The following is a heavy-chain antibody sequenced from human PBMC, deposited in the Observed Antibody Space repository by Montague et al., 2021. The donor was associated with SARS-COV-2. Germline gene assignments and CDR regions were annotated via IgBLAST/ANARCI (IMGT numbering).Heavy chain of an antibody. CDR2: TYYRSKWSN. V-gene: IGHV6-1*01. Sequence: CAISGDSVSSNSVSWNWIRQSPSRGLEWLGRTYYRSKWSNEYALSVKSRITITPDTSKNQLSLQLTSVTAADTAVYYCARQGSGSYYNWFDPWGQGTLVTVSS. J-gene: IGHJ5*02. CDR3: ARQGSGSYYNWFDP. D-gene: IGHD1-26*01. CDR1: GDSVSSNSVS.